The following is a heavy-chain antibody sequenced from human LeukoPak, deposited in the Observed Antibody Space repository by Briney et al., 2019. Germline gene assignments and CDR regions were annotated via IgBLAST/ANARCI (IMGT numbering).Heavy chain of an antibody. CDR3: AREGEQTYNWFDP. D-gene: IGHD1/OR15-1a*01. J-gene: IGHJ5*02. CDR2: ISSSSSTI. Sequence: GGSLRLSCAASGFTFSSYSMNWVRQAPGKGLEWVSYISSSSSTIYYADSVKGRFTISRDNAKNSLYLQMNSLRAEDTAVYYCAREGEQTYNWFDPWGQGTPVTVSS. CDR1: GFTFSSYS. V-gene: IGHV3-48*04.